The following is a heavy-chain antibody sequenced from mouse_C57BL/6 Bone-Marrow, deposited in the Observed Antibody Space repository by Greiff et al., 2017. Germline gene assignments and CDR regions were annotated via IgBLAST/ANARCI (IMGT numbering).Heavy chain of an antibody. CDR3: ARGGYYYGSRTLFDY. V-gene: IGHV1-81*01. J-gene: IGHJ2*01. D-gene: IGHD1-1*01. CDR1: GYTFTSYG. CDR2: IYPRSGNT. Sequence: VQLQQSGAELARPGASVKLSCKASGYTFTSYGISWVKQRTGQGLEWIGEIYPRSGNTYYNEKFKGKATLTADKSSSTAYMELRILTSEYSAVYFCARGGYYYGSRTLFDYWGQCTTLTVSS.